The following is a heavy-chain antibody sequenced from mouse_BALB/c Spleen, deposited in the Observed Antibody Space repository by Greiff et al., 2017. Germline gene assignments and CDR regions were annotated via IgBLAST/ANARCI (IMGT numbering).Heavy chain of an antibody. Sequence: EVMLVESGAELVRPGASVKLSCTASGFNFTDYYMHWVKQRPEQGLEWIGWIDPENGDTEYAPKFKGKATMTADTSSNTAYLQLSSLTSEDSAVYYCDADGYRGDYWGQGTTLTVSA. D-gene: IGHD2-3*01. V-gene: IGHV14-4*02. CDR3: DADGYRGDY. J-gene: IGHJ2*01. CDR2: IDPENGDT. CDR1: GFNFTDYY.